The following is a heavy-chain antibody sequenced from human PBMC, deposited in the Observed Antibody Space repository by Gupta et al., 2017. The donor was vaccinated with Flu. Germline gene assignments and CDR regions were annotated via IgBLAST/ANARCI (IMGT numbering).Heavy chain of an antibody. Sequence: VGGDRTYYADSVMGRFTISRDNSKNTTYLQMNSLTGDDTAVYYCAKDRSGNPAIDYWGQGALVTVSA. CDR3: AKDRSGNPAIDY. D-gene: IGHD6-13*01. J-gene: IGHJ4*02. CDR2: VGGDRT. V-gene: IGHV3-23*01.